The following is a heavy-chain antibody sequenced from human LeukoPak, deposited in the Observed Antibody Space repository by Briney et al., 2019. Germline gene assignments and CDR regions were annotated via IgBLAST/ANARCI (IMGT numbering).Heavy chain of an antibody. V-gene: IGHV3-30*18. J-gene: IGHJ3*02. CDR1: GFPLSSYG. CDR3: AKEAIWFGEYDAFDI. CDR2: ISYEESNK. D-gene: IGHD3-10*01. Sequence: GRSLRLSCAASGFPLSSYGMRAARQAPGEGVGWVVVISYEESNKYYADSVKGRFTITTENSNNTLYLPMNSLRAEDKAVYYCAKEAIWFGEYDAFDIWGQGTMVTVSS.